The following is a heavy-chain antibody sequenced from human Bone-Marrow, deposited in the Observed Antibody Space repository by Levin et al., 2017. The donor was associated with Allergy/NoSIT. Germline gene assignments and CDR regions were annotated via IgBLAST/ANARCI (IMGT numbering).Heavy chain of an antibody. V-gene: IGHV3-33*01. J-gene: IGHJ4*02. D-gene: IGHD2-15*01. CDR1: GFTFSSYG. Sequence: GGSLRLSCAASGFTFSSYGMHWVRQAPGKGLEWVAVIWYDGSNKYYADSVKGRFTISRDNSKNTLYLQMNSLRAEDTAVYYCARSGGTRGLDYWGQGTLVTVSS. CDR2: IWYDGSNK. CDR3: ARSGGTRGLDY.